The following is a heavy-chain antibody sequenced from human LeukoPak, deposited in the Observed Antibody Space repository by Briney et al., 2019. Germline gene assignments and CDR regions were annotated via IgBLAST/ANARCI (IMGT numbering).Heavy chain of an antibody. Sequence: SETLSLTCTVSGGSISSYYWSWIRQSPGKGLEWIGYIYYSGSTNYNPSLKSRVTISVDTSKNQFSLKLSSVTAADTAVYYCARVRRGVGYYYYMDVWGKGTTVTISS. CDR1: GGSISSYY. CDR2: IYYSGST. V-gene: IGHV4-59*08. J-gene: IGHJ6*03. D-gene: IGHD3-10*01. CDR3: ARVRRGVGYYYYMDV.